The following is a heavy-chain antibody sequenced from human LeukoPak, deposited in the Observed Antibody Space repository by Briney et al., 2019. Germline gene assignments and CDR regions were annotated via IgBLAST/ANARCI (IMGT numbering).Heavy chain of an antibody. Sequence: GGSLRLSCAASGFTFSSYAMHWVRQAPGKGLEWVAVISYDGSNKYYADSVKGRFTISRDNSKNTLYLQMDSLRAEDTAVYYCARDEHSSSSLPDYWGQGTLVTVSS. V-gene: IGHV3-30*01. CDR1: GFTFSSYA. CDR3: ARDEHSSSSLPDY. J-gene: IGHJ4*02. CDR2: ISYDGSNK. D-gene: IGHD6-6*01.